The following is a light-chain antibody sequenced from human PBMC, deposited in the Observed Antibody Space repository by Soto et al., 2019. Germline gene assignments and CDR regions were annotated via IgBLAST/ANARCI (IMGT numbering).Light chain of an antibody. J-gene: IGLJ2*01. Sequence: QSALTQPASVSGSPGQSITISCTGTSRDIGAYNFISWYQQHPGKAPKLLIYNVSDRPTGVSKRFSGSKSGSAASLTISGLQPEDEADYYCSSYTGITTLGIFGGGTKLTVL. V-gene: IGLV2-14*01. CDR2: NVS. CDR1: SRDIGAYNF. CDR3: SSYTGITTLGI.